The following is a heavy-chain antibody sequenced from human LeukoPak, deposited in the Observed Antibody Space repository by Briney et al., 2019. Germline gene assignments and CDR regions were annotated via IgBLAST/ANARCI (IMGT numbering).Heavy chain of an antibody. CDR3: ARDTGWIRFDP. D-gene: IGHD6-19*01. Sequence: GGSLRLSCAASGFTFNSYWMHWVRQAPGKGLVWVSRINSDGSSTSYADSVKGRFTISRDNAKNTLYLQMSSLRAEDTAVYYCARDTGWIRFDPWGQGTLVTVSS. CDR2: INSDGSST. CDR1: GFTFNSYW. V-gene: IGHV3-74*01. J-gene: IGHJ5*02.